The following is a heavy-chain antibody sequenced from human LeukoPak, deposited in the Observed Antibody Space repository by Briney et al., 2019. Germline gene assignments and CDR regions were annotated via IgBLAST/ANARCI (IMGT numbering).Heavy chain of an antibody. CDR3: ARPYYDILTGPHYYFDY. J-gene: IGHJ4*02. CDR1: GYSFTSYW. Sequence: GESLKISCKGSGYSFTSYWIGWMRQMPGKGLEWMGIIYPGDSDTRYSPSFQGQVTISADKSISTAYLQWSSLKASDTAMYYCARPYYDILTGPHYYFDYWGQGTLVTVSS. V-gene: IGHV5-51*01. D-gene: IGHD3-9*01. CDR2: IYPGDSDT.